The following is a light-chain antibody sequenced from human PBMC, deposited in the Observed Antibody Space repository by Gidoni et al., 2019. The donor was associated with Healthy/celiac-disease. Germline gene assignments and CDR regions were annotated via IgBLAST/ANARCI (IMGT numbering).Light chain of an antibody. CDR2: WAS. J-gene: IGKJ2*01. Sequence: DIVMTQSADSLAVSLGERATINCKSSQSVLYPSNNKNYLAWYQQKPGQPPKLLIYWASTRESGVPDRFSGSGSGTDFTLPISSLQAEDVAVYSCQQYYSTPYTFGQGTKLEIK. CDR3: QQYYSTPYT. CDR1: QSVLYPSNNKNY. V-gene: IGKV4-1*01.